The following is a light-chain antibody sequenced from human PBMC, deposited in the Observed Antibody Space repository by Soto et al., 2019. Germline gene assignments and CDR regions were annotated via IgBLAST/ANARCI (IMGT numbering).Light chain of an antibody. J-gene: IGLJ1*01. Sequence: QSALAQPASVSGSPGQSITISCTGTRNGVGGYNYVSWYQHHPGKAPKLVIYEVSHRPSGISDRFSGSKSGNTASLTISGLQVEDEADYYCSSYTTSSPYVFGAGTKVTVL. V-gene: IGLV2-14*01. CDR1: RNGVGGYNY. CDR2: EVS. CDR3: SSYTTSSPYV.